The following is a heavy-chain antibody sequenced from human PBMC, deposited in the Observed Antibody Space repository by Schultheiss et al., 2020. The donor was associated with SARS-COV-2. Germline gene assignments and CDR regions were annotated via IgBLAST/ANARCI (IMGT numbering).Heavy chain of an antibody. D-gene: IGHD3-22*01. CDR3: ARGGYYLGVDY. Sequence: SETLSLTCTVSGGSISSSSYYWGWIRQPPGKGLEWIGSIYYSGSTYYNPSLKSRITISVDTSKNQFSLKLSSVTAADTAVYYCARGGYYLGVDYWGQGTLVTVSS. J-gene: IGHJ4*02. V-gene: IGHV4-39*01. CDR2: IYYSGST. CDR1: GGSISSSSYY.